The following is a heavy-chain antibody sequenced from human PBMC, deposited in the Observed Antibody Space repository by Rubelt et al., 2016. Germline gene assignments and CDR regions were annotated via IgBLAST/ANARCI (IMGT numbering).Heavy chain of an antibody. V-gene: IGHV3-48*03. Sequence: GGSLRLSCAASGFTFSGYEMNWVRQAPGKGLEWVSYISDSGTTIYYADSVKGRFTIFRDNAKNSLYLQMDSLRAEDTAVYYCARRLRQDDAFDIWGQGTLVTVSS. CDR1: GFTFSGYE. CDR3: ARRLRQDDAFDI. J-gene: IGHJ3*02. CDR2: ISDSGTTI.